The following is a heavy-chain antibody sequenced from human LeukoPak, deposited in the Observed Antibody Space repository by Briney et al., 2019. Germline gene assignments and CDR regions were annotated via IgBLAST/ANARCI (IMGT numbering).Heavy chain of an antibody. J-gene: IGHJ4*02. D-gene: IGHD3-3*01. CDR2: IYYTGNT. V-gene: IGHV4-59*01. CDR3: ARYRPSESRSGEVTSLDY. CDR1: GGSISGYY. Sequence: PSETLSLTCIVSGGSISGYYWSWIRQPPGKGLELIGHIYYTGNTVYNPSLKSRATILLDTSENQFFLKLRSVTTADTAVYYCARYRPSESRSGEVTSLDYWGQGTLVTVSS.